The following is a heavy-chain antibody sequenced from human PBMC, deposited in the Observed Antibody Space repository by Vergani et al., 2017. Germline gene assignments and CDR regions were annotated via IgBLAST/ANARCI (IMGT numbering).Heavy chain of an antibody. J-gene: IGHJ4*02. CDR2: IHTSGST. V-gene: IGHV4-61*02. Sequence: QVQLQESGPGLVKPSQTLSLTCTVSGGSINSHNYYWSWIRQPAGKGLEWIGRIHTSGSTNYNPSLKSRVTMSEDTSKDQFSLNLTSVTAADTAVYFCARGSCLGGSCYMPLFDYGGQGILVTVSS. CDR1: GGSINSHNYY. D-gene: IGHD2-15*01. CDR3: ARGSCLGGSCYMPLFDY.